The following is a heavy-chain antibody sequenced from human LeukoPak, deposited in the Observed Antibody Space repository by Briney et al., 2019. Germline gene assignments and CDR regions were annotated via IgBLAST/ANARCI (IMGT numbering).Heavy chain of an antibody. CDR3: AKFVSSIDAFDI. D-gene: IGHD6-13*01. Sequence: GRSLRLSCAASGFTFSSYGMHWVRQAPGKGLEWVAVISYDGSNKYYADSVKGRFTISRDNSKNTLYPQMNSLRAEDTAVYYCAKFVSSIDAFDIWGQGTMVTVSS. J-gene: IGHJ3*02. CDR1: GFTFSSYG. V-gene: IGHV3-30*18. CDR2: ISYDGSNK.